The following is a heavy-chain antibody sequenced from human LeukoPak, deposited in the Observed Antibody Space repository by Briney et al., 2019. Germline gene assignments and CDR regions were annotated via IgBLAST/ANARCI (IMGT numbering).Heavy chain of an antibody. Sequence: QPGGSLRLSCAASGFTFSSYWMHWVRQAPGKGLVWVTRISADGSYTLYVDSVKGRFTISRDNAKNTRYLHMTSLRAEDTAVYYCATANSGPDIWGQGTTVTVSS. CDR2: ISADGSYT. D-gene: IGHD1-1*01. J-gene: IGHJ3*02. CDR1: GFTFSSYW. V-gene: IGHV3-74*01. CDR3: ATANSGPDI.